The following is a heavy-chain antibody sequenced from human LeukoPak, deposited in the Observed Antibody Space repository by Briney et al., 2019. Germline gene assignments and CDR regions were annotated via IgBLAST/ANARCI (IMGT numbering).Heavy chain of an antibody. D-gene: IGHD3-10*01. CDR2: ISGSGDRT. Sequence: RPGGSLRLSCAASGFTFSSSAMSWVRQAPGKGLEWVSTISGSGDRTYYADSVKGRFTISRDNSKNTLYLQMNSLRAEDTAVYYCAKDIRGIGELSSSFDYWGQGTLVTVSS. CDR1: GFTFSSSA. V-gene: IGHV3-23*01. J-gene: IGHJ4*02. CDR3: AKDIRGIGELSSSFDY.